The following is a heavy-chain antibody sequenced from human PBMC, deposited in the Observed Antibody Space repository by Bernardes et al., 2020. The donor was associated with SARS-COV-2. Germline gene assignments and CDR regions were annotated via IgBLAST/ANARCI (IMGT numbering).Heavy chain of an antibody. V-gene: IGHV1-58*02. Sequence: SCKASGFTFTSSAMQWVRQARGQRLEWIGWIVVGSGNTNYAQKFQERVTITRDMSTSTAYMELSSLRSEDTAVYYCAADLGYCGGDCFDYWGQGTLVTVSS. CDR3: AADLGYCGGDCFDY. D-gene: IGHD2-21*01. J-gene: IGHJ4*02. CDR2: IVVGSGNT. CDR1: GFTFTSSA.